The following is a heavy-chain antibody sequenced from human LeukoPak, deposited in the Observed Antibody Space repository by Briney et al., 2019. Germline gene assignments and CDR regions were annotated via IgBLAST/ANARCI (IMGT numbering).Heavy chain of an antibody. CDR1: GVSISRSY. CDR2: IYSSGST. J-gene: IGHJ5*02. Sequence: PSETLSLTCTVSGVSISRSYWSWIRQPAGKGLEWIGRIYSSGSTYYNPSLKSRVTISVDRSKNQFSLKLSSVTAADTAVYYCARGGIAAVPFDPWGQGTLVTVSS. CDR3: ARGGIAAVPFDP. V-gene: IGHV4-4*07. D-gene: IGHD6-13*01.